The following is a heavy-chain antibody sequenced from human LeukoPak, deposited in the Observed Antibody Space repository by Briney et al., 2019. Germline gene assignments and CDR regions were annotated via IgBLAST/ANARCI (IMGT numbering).Heavy chain of an antibody. V-gene: IGHV1-8*01. D-gene: IGHD6-13*01. CDR1: GYTFSTYD. CDR3: ARAGQQLGHFDY. Sequence: GASVKVSCKASGYTFSTYDINWVRQATGQGLEWMGWMNPNSGNTGYAQKFQGRVTMTRNTSISTAYMELSGLRSEDTAVYYCARAGQQLGHFDYWGQGTLVTVSS. CDR2: MNPNSGNT. J-gene: IGHJ4*02.